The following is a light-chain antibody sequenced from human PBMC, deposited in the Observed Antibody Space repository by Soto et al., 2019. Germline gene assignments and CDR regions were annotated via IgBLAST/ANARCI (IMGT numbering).Light chain of an antibody. J-gene: IGLJ2*01. Sequence: QSVLTQPSSASGSPGQSVTISCTGTSSDVGGYNYVSWYQQHPGKAPKLMIYEVSERPSGVPDRFSGSKSGNTASLTVSRLQAEDEADYYCSSYAGSNNLVFGGGTQLTVL. CDR1: SSDVGGYNY. CDR3: SSYAGSNNLV. V-gene: IGLV2-8*01. CDR2: EVS.